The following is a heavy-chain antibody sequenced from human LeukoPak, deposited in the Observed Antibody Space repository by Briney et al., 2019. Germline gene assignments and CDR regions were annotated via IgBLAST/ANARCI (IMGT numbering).Heavy chain of an antibody. CDR3: ARNWHEYQLLYVKGGSFDY. D-gene: IGHD2-2*02. J-gene: IGHJ4*02. V-gene: IGHV1-18*01. CDR1: GYTFTSYG. Sequence: ASVKVSCKASGYTFTSYGISWVRQAPGQGLEWMGWISAYNGNTNYAQKLQGRVTMTTDTSTSTAYMELRSLRSDDTAVYYCARNWHEYQLLYVKGGSFDYWGQGTLVTVSS. CDR2: ISAYNGNT.